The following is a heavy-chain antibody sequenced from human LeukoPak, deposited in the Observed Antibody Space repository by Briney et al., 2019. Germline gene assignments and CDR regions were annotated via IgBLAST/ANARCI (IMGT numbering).Heavy chain of an antibody. D-gene: IGHD6-19*01. J-gene: IGHJ4*02. Sequence: SETLSLTCAVYGASFSGYYWSWIRQPPGKGLEWIGEINHSGSTNYNPSLKSRVTISIDTSKNQFSLKLSSVTAADMAIYYCARPFLRFSSGWHFDYWGQGILVTVSS. CDR3: ARPFLRFSSGWHFDY. CDR2: INHSGST. CDR1: GASFSGYY. V-gene: IGHV4-34*01.